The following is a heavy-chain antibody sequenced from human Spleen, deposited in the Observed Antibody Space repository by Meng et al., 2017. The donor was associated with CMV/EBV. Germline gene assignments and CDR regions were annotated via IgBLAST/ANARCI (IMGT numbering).Heavy chain of an antibody. CDR2: IFHLGNT. Sequence: SETLSLTCAVYGGSFSGYCWSWIRQPPGKGLEWIGEIFHLGNTNYNPSLKSRVSISMDKSKNEFSLNLASVTAADTAVYFCASTALYSASTFYWGQGILVTVSS. CDR3: ASTALYSASTFY. V-gene: IGHV4-34*12. D-gene: IGHD3-10*02. J-gene: IGHJ4*02. CDR1: GGSFSGYC.